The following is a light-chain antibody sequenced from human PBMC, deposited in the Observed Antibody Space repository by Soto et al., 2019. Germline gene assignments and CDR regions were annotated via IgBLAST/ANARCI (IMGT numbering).Light chain of an antibody. CDR3: AAWDDSLSGREV. CDR2: RNN. CDR1: SSNIGSNT. V-gene: IGLV1-47*01. J-gene: IGLJ2*01. Sequence: QAVVTQPPSASGTPGQRVTISCSGSSSNIGSNTVHWYQQLPGTAPKLLIYRNNQRPSGVPDRFSGSKSGTSASLAISGLRSEDEADYYCAAWDDSLSGREVFGGGTKLTVL.